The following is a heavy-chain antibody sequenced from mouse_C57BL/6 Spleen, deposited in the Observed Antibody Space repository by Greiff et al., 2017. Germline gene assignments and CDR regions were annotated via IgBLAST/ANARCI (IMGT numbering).Heavy chain of an antibody. CDR1: GFTFSDYG. CDR3: ARWDYGNYCDY. CDR2: ISSGSSTI. Sequence: EVKLEESGGGLVKPGGSLKLSCAASGFTFSDYGMHWVRQAPEKGLEWVAYISSGSSTIYYADTVKGRFTISRDNAKNTLFLQMTSLRSEDTAMYYCARWDYGNYCDYWGQGTTLTVSS. J-gene: IGHJ2*01. D-gene: IGHD2-1*01. V-gene: IGHV5-17*01.